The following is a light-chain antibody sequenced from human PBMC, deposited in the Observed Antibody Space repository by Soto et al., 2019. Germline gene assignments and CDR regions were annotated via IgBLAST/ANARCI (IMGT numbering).Light chain of an antibody. Sequence: QSVLTQPASVSGSPGQSITISCTGTSSDIGYYNYVSWYQQHPGTAPELMIYEVNIRPSGVSNRFSGSKSGNTASLNISGLQAEDEADYYCTSYTSENAYLFGTRAKV. J-gene: IGLJ1*01. CDR1: SSDIGYYNY. CDR2: EVN. V-gene: IGLV2-14*03. CDR3: TSYTSENAYL.